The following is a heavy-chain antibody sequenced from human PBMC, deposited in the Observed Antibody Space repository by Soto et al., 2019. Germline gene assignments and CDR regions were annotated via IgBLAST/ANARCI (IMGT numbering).Heavy chain of an antibody. J-gene: IGHJ5*02. D-gene: IGHD3-10*01. CDR1: GGSISSGGYY. CDR3: ARWVAWFGELFHFPTGWFDP. CDR2: IYYSGST. Sequence: QVQLQESGPGLVKPSQTLSLTCTVSGGSISSGGYYWSWIRQHPGKGLEWIGYIYYSGSTYYNPSLKSRVTISVDTSKNQFSLKLSSVTAADTAVYYCARWVAWFGELFHFPTGWFDPWGQGTLVTVSS. V-gene: IGHV4-31*03.